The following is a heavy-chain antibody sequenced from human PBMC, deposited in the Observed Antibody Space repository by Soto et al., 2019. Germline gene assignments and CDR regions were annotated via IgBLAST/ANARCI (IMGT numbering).Heavy chain of an antibody. CDR2: IYPGDSDT. J-gene: IGHJ1*01. V-gene: IGHV5-51*01. CDR1: GYSFTSYW. Sequence: GESLKISCKGSGYSFTSYWIGWVRQMPGKGLEWRGIIYPGDSDTRYSPSFQGQVTISADKSISTAYLQWSSLKASDTAMYYCARSVLMVYAIADIGYFQHWGQGTLVTVSS. D-gene: IGHD2-8*01. CDR3: ARSVLMVYAIADIGYFQH.